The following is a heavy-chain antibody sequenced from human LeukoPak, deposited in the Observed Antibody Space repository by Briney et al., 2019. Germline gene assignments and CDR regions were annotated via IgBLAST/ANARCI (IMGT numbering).Heavy chain of an antibody. D-gene: IGHD1-26*01. CDR2: INPNSGGT. V-gene: IGHV1-2*02. J-gene: IGHJ4*02. Sequence: ASVKVSCKASGYTFTGYYMHWVRQAPGQGLEWMGWINPNSGGTNYAQKFRGRVTMTRDTSISTAYMELSRLRSDDTAVYYRARTVVGPPPFDYWGQGTLVTVSS. CDR1: GYTFTGYY. CDR3: ARTVVGPPPFDY.